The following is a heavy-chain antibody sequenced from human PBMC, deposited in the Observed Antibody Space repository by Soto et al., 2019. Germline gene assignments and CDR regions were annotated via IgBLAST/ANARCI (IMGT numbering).Heavy chain of an antibody. CDR1: GFTFSSYW. D-gene: IGHD6-19*01. CDR3: AVAVAGPTAIGY. V-gene: IGHV3-74*01. J-gene: IGHJ4*02. Sequence: EVQLVESGGGLVQPGGSLRLSCAASGFTFSSYWMHWVCQAPGKGLVWVSRINSDGSSTSYADSVKGRFTISRDNAKNTLYLQMNSLRAEDTAVYYGAVAVAGPTAIGYWGQGTLVTVSS. CDR2: INSDGSST.